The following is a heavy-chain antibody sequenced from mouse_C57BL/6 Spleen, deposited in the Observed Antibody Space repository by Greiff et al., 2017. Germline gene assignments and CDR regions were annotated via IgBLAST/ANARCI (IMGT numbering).Heavy chain of an antibody. D-gene: IGHD2-5*01. CDR3: ARPYSNYLYYYAMDY. V-gene: IGHV1-80*01. CDR2: IYPGDGDT. J-gene: IGHJ4*01. CDR1: GYAFSSYW. Sequence: VQLQQSGAELVKPGASVKISCKASGYAFSSYWMNWVKQRPGKGLAWIGQIYPGDGDTNYNGKFKGKATLTADKSSSTAYMQLSSLTSEDSAVYFCARPYSNYLYYYAMDYWGQGTSVTVSS.